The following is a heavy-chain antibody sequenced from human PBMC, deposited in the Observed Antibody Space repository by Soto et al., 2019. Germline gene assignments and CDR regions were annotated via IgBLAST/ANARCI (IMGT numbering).Heavy chain of an antibody. CDR2: IYPGDSDT. Sequence: PGESLKISCKGSGYSLTSYWIGWVRQIPGKGLEWMGIIYPGDSDTRYSPSFQGQVTISADKSISTAYLQWSSLKASDTAMYYCARRFPTVTTSGYYYYMDVWGKGTTVTVSS. J-gene: IGHJ6*03. D-gene: IGHD4-17*01. CDR3: ARRFPTVTTSGYYYYMDV. CDR1: GYSLTSYW. V-gene: IGHV5-51*01.